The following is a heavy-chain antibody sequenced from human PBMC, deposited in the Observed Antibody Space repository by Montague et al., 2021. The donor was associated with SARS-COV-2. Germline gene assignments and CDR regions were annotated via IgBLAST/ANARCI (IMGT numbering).Heavy chain of an antibody. D-gene: IGHD3-10*01. CDR3: ARVRYYGSGTSLGMDV. CDR1: GGSFSGYY. J-gene: IGHJ6*02. CDR2: INHSGST. Sequence: SETLSLTCAVYGGSFSGYYWSWIRQPPGKGLEWIGEINHSGSTNYNPYLKSRVTISVDTSKNKFSLNLSSVTAADTDVYYCARVRYYGSGTSLGMDVWGQGTTVTVSS. V-gene: IGHV4-34*01.